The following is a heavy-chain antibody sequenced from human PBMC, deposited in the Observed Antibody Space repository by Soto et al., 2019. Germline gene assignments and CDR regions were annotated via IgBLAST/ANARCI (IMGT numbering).Heavy chain of an antibody. J-gene: IGHJ4*02. Sequence: QVQLQQWGAGLLKPSETLSLTCAVYGGSFSGYYWSWIRQPPGKGLEWIGEINHRGSTNYIPSLKSRVTISVDTSKNQFSLKLNSMTAADTAVYYCARHNYGSGSTYFDYWGQGTLVTVSS. CDR3: ARHNYGSGSTYFDY. CDR2: INHRGST. CDR1: GGSFSGYY. V-gene: IGHV4-34*01. D-gene: IGHD3-10*01.